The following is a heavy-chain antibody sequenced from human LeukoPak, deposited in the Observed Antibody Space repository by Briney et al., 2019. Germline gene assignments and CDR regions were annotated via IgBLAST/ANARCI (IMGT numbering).Heavy chain of an antibody. J-gene: IGHJ5*02. D-gene: IGHD3-16*01. CDR2: INPNSGGT. V-gene: IGHV1-2*02. CDR3: ARALGGDNWFDP. Sequence: ASVKVSCKASGYTFTSYDINWVRQATGQGLEWMGWINPNSGGTNYAQKFQGRVTMTRDTSISTAYMELSRLRSDDSAVYYCARALGGDNWFDPWGQGTLVTVSS. CDR1: GYTFTSYD.